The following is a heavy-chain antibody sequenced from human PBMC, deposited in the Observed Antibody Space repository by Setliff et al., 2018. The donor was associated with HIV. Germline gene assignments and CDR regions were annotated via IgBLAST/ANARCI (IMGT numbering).Heavy chain of an antibody. J-gene: IGHJ3*02. Sequence: ASVKVSCKASRYTFTGYYIHWVRQAPGEGLEWMGWINPDTGDTNYAQKFQGWVTMTRDTSISTAYMELSRLRSGDTALYYCARGGGSSAPDAFDIWGQGTMVTVSS. D-gene: IGHD1-26*01. CDR3: ARGGGSSAPDAFDI. CDR1: RYTFTGYY. CDR2: INPDTGDT. V-gene: IGHV1-2*04.